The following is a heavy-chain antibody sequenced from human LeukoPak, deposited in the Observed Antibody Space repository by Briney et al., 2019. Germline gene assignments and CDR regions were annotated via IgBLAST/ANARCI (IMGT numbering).Heavy chain of an antibody. CDR3: ARDSWSPGDY. J-gene: IGHJ4*02. CDR2: IGGSGGGT. D-gene: IGHD1-26*01. CDR1: GFTFSNNA. V-gene: IGHV3-23*01. Sequence: GGSLRLSCAASGFTFSNNAMSWVRQAPGKGLEWVSAIGGSGGGTYYADSVKGRFTISRDNSKNTLYLQMNSLRAEDTAVYYCARDSWSPGDYWGQGTLVTVSS.